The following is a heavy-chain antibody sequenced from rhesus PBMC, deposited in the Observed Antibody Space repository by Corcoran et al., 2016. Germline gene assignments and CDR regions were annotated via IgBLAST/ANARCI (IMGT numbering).Heavy chain of an antibody. Sequence: EVQLVESGGGLVQPGGYLRLSCAASGFIFSKVCMNWVRQAQGKGLDWLARSKSKADGGATDYAEAVEGRFTISRDDSKNTLYLQMNSLKTEDTAVYYCTTGYVDYWGQGVLVTVSS. V-gene: IGHV3-30*01. J-gene: IGHJ4*01. CDR1: GFIFSKVC. CDR3: TTGYVDY. CDR2: SKSKADGGAT. D-gene: IGHD1-1-1*01.